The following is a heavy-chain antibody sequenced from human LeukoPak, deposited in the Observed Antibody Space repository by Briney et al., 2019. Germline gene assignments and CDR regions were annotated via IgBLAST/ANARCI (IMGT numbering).Heavy chain of an antibody. CDR2: IYYSGST. CDR3: ARAGYCSSTSCYTGNYYYYMDV. V-gene: IGHV4-30-4*08. CDR1: GFTFSSYS. J-gene: IGHJ6*03. D-gene: IGHD2-2*02. Sequence: LRLSCAASGFTFSSYSMNWVRQAPGKGLEWIGYIYYSGSTYYNPSLKSRVTISVDTSKNQFSLKLSSVTAADTAVYYCARAGYCSSTSCYTGNYYYYMDVWGKGTTVTVSS.